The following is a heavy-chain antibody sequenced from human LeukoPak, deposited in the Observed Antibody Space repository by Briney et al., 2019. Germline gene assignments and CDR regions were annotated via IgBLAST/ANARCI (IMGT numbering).Heavy chain of an antibody. Sequence: GGSLRLSCAASGFTFTTYWMTWVRQAPGKGLEWVSNINQNGSQKYYVDSVKGRFTISRDNSKNSLYLQMNSLKAEDTAVYYCARENWANDYWGEGTLVTVSS. V-gene: IGHV3-7*01. D-gene: IGHD7-27*01. J-gene: IGHJ4*02. CDR3: ARENWANDY. CDR2: INQNGSQK. CDR1: GFTFTTYW.